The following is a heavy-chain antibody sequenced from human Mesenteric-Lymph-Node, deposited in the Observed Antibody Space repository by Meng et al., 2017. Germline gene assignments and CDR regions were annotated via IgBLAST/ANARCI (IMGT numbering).Heavy chain of an antibody. CDR1: GFTFSSYA. D-gene: IGHD3-22*01. CDR2: ISGSGGTT. J-gene: IGHJ4*02. Sequence: GGSLRLSCAASGFTFSSYAMIWVRQAPGKGLEGVSSISGSGGTTYYADSVKGRFTISRDISKNTLYLQMNSLRAEDTALYYCARMYYYESSGYYPIDYWGQGTLVTVSS. V-gene: IGHV3-23*01. CDR3: ARMYYYESSGYYPIDY.